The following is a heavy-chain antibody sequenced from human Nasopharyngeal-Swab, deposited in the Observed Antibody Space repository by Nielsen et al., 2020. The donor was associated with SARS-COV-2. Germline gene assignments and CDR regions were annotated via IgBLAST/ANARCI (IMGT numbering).Heavy chain of an antibody. V-gene: IGHV4-59*01. D-gene: IGHD3-10*01. CDR3: ARLVPYYYYYMDV. CDR1: GGSISSYY. Sequence: SETLSLTCTVSGGSISSYYWSWIRQPPGKGLEWIGYIYYSGSTNYNPSLKSRVTISVDTSKIQFSLKLSSVTAADTAVYYCARLVPYYYYYMDVWGKGTTVTVSS. CDR2: IYYSGST. J-gene: IGHJ6*03.